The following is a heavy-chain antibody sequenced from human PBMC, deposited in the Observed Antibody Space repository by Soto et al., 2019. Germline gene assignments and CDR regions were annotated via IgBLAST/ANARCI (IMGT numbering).Heavy chain of an antibody. D-gene: IGHD3-10*01. CDR2: ISYDGSNK. CDR1: GFTFSSYG. CDR3: ANTNRWFGETRPGYYFDY. V-gene: IGHV3-30*18. Sequence: GGSLRLSCAASGFTFSSYGMHWVRQAPGKGLEWVAVISYDGSNKYYADSVKGRFTISRDNSKNTLYLQMNSLRAEDTAVYYCANTNRWFGETRPGYYFDYWGQGTLVTVSS. J-gene: IGHJ4*02.